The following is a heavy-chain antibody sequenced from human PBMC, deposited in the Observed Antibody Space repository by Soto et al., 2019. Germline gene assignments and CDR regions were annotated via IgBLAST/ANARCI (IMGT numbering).Heavy chain of an antibody. Sequence: SETLSLTCTVSGGSISSYYWSWIRQPPGKGLEWIGYIYYSGSTNYNPSLKSRVTISVDTSKNQFSLKLSSVTAADTAVYYCAGHLILPTAFDIWGQGTMVTVSS. CDR2: IYYSGST. V-gene: IGHV4-59*08. CDR3: AGHLILPTAFDI. D-gene: IGHD3-16*01. CDR1: GGSISSYY. J-gene: IGHJ3*02.